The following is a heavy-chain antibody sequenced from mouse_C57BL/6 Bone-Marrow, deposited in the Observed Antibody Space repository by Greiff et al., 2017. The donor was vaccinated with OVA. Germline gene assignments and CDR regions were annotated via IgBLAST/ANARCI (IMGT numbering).Heavy chain of an antibody. J-gene: IGHJ4*01. CDR3: ARKGLRLPSLNAMDY. D-gene: IGHD3-2*02. CDR1: GYTFTSYW. CDR2: IYPGSGST. Sequence: QVQLQQPGAELVKPGASVKMSCKASGYTFTSYWITWVKQRPGQGLEWIGDIYPGSGSTNYNEKFKSKATLTVDTSSSTAYMQLSSLTSEDSAVYYCARKGLRLPSLNAMDYWGQGTSVTVSS. V-gene: IGHV1-55*01.